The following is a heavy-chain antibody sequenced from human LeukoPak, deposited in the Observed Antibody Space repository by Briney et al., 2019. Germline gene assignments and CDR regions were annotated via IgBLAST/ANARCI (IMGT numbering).Heavy chain of an antibody. Sequence: SVNVSSKASGYTFTGYYMHWVRQAPGQGLEWMGWIKSKSGGTNYAQKFQGRVTMTSDTSISTAYMELSRLRSDDTAVYYCARDRMVEYYYYGMDVWGQGTTVTVSS. CDR3: ARDRMVEYYYYGMDV. D-gene: IGHD2-15*01. J-gene: IGHJ6*02. CDR1: GYTFTGYY. CDR2: IKSKSGGT. V-gene: IGHV1-2*02.